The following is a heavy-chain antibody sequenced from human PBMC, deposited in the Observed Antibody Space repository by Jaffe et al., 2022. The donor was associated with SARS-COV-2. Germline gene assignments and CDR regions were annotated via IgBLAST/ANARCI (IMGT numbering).Heavy chain of an antibody. CDR1: GYTFTGYY. CDR2: INPNSGGT. D-gene: IGHD3-10*01. J-gene: IGHJ5*02. V-gene: IGHV1-2*02. CDR3: ARVGALTYYYGSGSYGNWFDP. Sequence: QVQLVQSGAEVKKPGASVKVSCKASGYTFTGYYMHWVRQAPGQGLEWMGWINPNSGGTNYAQKFQGRVTMTRDTSISTAYMELSRLRSDDTAVYYCARVGALTYYYGSGSYGNWFDPWGQGTLVTVSS.